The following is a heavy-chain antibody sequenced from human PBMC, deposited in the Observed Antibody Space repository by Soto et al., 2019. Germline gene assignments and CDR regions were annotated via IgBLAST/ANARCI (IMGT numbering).Heavy chain of an antibody. CDR1: GFSLSSTRMA. Sequence: QITLKESGPTLVKPTQTLTLTCTFSGFSLSSTRMAVGWIRQPPGKALEWLALIYWDDDKRYSPFLKSRLTIPTDTPKNPVVLTMANMDPVDTARYYCAHIVVAGLGYYFDYWGQGTLVTVSS. J-gene: IGHJ4*02. V-gene: IGHV2-5*02. D-gene: IGHD6-19*01. CDR3: AHIVVAGLGYYFDY. CDR2: IYWDDDK.